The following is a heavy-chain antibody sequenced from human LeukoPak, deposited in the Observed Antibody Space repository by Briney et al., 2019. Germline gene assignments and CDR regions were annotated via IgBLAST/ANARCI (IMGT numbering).Heavy chain of an antibody. CDR3: ARGTLNIPGEHGAFDY. CDR1: GFTFSSYG. Sequence: GGSLRLSCAASGFTFSSYGMTWVRQAPGKGLEWVSSISTSSSYIHYADSVKGRFTISRDNAKNSLYLQMNSLRAEDTAVYYCARGTLNIPGEHGAFDYWGQGTLVTVSS. V-gene: IGHV3-21*01. CDR2: ISTSSSYI. D-gene: IGHD1-14*01. J-gene: IGHJ4*02.